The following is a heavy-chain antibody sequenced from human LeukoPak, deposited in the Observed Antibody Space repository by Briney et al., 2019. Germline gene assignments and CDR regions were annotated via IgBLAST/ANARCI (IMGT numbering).Heavy chain of an antibody. J-gene: IGHJ3*02. CDR1: GGSFTNYY. Sequence: SETLSLTCAVYGGSFTNYYWSWIRQPPGKGLEWIGEINHSGSTKYNPSLKSRVTISIDTSKNPLSLKLSSVTAADTAVYSCVRHVARAFDIWGQGTKVTVSS. CDR3: VRHVARAFDI. CDR2: INHSGST. V-gene: IGHV4-34*01.